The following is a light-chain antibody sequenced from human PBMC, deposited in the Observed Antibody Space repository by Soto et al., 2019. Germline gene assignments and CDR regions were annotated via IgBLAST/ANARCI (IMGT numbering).Light chain of an antibody. J-gene: IGKJ4*01. CDR3: QQYGRSPLS. Sequence: EIVVAQSPDILSLSPGERATLSCRASQNITNFLAWYQQRPGQAPRLLIYGASSRATAIPDRFTGGGSGTDFSLTISRLETEDAAVYYWQQYGRSPLSFGGGTKVQIK. CDR2: GAS. V-gene: IGKV3-20*01. CDR1: QNITNF.